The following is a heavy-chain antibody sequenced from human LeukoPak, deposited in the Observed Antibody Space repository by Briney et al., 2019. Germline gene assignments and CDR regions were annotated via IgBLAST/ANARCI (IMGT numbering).Heavy chain of an antibody. Sequence: EASVKVSCKASGYTFSGHYLHWVRQAPGQGLEWMGRINPNTGVTQYTENFQGRVTMTGDTSISTAYMELNGLRSDDTAIYYCATRTVTDGYAFDIWGQGTMVTVSS. J-gene: IGHJ3*02. D-gene: IGHD4-17*01. V-gene: IGHV1-2*06. CDR1: GYTFSGHY. CDR2: INPNTGVT. CDR3: ATRTVTDGYAFDI.